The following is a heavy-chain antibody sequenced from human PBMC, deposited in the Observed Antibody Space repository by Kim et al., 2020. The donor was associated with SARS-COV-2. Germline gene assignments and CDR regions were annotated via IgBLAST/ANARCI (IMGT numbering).Heavy chain of an antibody. Sequence: GGSLRLSCSASGFTFSSYAMHWVRQAPEKGLEYVSSISINGGSTYYADSVQGRFTISRDNSKYTLYLQMSSLRTEDTAVYYCVKDRVAAEINDAVDIWG. J-gene: IGHJ3*02. CDR1: GFTFSSYA. D-gene: IGHD2-15*01. CDR2: ISINGGST. V-gene: IGHV3-64D*06. CDR3: VKDRVAAEINDAVDI.